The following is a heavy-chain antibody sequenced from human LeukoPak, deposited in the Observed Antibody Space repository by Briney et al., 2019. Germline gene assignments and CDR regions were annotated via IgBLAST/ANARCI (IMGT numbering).Heavy chain of an antibody. CDR2: ISYDGSNK. Sequence: PGRSLRLSCAASGFTFSSYGMHWVRQAPGKGLEWVAVISYDGSNKYYADSVKGRFTISRDNSKNTLYLQMNSLRAEDTAVYYCAKDLSSDYGDLYWGQGTLVTVSS. V-gene: IGHV3-30*18. CDR1: GFTFSSYG. J-gene: IGHJ4*02. D-gene: IGHD4-17*01. CDR3: AKDLSSDYGDLY.